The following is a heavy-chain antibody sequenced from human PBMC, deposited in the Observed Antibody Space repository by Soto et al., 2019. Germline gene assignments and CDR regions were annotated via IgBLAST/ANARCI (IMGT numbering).Heavy chain of an antibody. CDR3: VVAAQPYYFDY. CDR1: GYTFTSYG. V-gene: IGHV1-18*01. CDR2: ISAYNGNT. Sequence: ASVKVSRKASGYTFTSYGISCVRQAPGQGLEWMGWISAYNGNTNYAQKLQGRVTMTTDTSTSTAYMELRSLRSDDTAVYYCVVAAQPYYFDYWGQGTLVTVSS. J-gene: IGHJ4*02. D-gene: IGHD2-15*01.